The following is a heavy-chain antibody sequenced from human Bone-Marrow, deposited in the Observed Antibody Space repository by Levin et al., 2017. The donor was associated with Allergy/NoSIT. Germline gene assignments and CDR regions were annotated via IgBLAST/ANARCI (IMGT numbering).Heavy chain of an antibody. CDR3: ARDLLRGESYYDILTGYYGSLYYYYGMDV. D-gene: IGHD3-9*01. Sequence: ASVKVSCKASGYTFTGYYMHWVRQAPGQGLEWMGWINPNSGGTNYAQKFQGWVTMTRDTSISTAYMELSRLRSDDTAVYYCARDLLRGESYYDILTGYYGSLYYYYGMDVWGQGTTVTVSS. CDR2: INPNSGGT. CDR1: GYTFTGYY. V-gene: IGHV1-2*04. J-gene: IGHJ6*02.